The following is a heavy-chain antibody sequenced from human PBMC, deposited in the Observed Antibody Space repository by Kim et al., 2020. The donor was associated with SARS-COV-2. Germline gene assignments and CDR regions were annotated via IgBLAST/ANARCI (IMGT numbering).Heavy chain of an antibody. V-gene: IGHV3-48*03. Sequence: GGSLRLSCEASGFTFSSYDMNWVRQAPGKGLEWISYISSTGASVYYAASVKGRFTISRDNAKNSLYLQMNSLRAEDTATYYCARDWGSSGYFDYWGKGTLVSVSS. CDR2: ISSTGASV. CDR1: GFTFSSYD. J-gene: IGHJ4*02. CDR3: ARDWGSSGYFDY. D-gene: IGHD3-22*01.